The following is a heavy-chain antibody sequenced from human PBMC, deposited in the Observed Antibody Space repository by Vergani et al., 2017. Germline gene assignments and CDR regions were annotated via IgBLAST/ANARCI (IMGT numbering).Heavy chain of an antibody. CDR3: AKEVRYSSSWYGDYFDY. J-gene: IGHJ4*02. Sequence: EVQLLESGGGLVQPGGSLRLSCAASGFTFSSYAMSWVRQAPGKGLEWVSAISGSGGSTYYADSVKGRFTISRVNSKNTLYLQMNSLRAEDTAVYYCAKEVRYSSSWYGDYFDYWGQGTLVTVSS. CDR1: GFTFSSYA. V-gene: IGHV3-23*01. D-gene: IGHD6-13*01. CDR2: ISGSGGST.